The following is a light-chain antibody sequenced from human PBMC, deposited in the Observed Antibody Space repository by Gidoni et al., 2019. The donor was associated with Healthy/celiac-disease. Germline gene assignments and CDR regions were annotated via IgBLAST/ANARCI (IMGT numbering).Light chain of an antibody. CDR1: QSISSY. Sequence: DIQMTQSPSSLSASVGDRVTITCRASQSISSYLNWYHQKPGKAPKLLIYAASSLQSGVPSSFSGSGSGTDFTLTTSSLQPEDFATYYCQQSYSTPPTFGQGTKVEIK. J-gene: IGKJ1*01. CDR2: AAS. CDR3: QQSYSTPPT. V-gene: IGKV1-39*01.